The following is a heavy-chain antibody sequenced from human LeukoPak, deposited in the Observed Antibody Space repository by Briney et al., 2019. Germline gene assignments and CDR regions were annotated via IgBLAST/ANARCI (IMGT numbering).Heavy chain of an antibody. J-gene: IGHJ5*02. CDR2: ISYDGSNK. Sequence: PGRSLRLTCVAAASSFSGYAMHWVRQAPGKGLDWVAVISYDGSNKYYADSVRGRFTISRDDSKNTLSLQMDSLRGGDTAVSYCATDDYGLDPWGQGAQVIVSS. D-gene: IGHD4/OR15-4a*01. CDR3: ATDDYGLDP. V-gene: IGHV3-30-3*01. CDR1: ASSFSGYA.